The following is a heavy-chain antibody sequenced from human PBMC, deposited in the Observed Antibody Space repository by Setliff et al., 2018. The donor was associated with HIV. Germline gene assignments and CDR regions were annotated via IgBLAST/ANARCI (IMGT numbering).Heavy chain of an antibody. J-gene: IGHJ3*02. V-gene: IGHV1-46*01. D-gene: IGHD6-13*01. Sequence: ASVKVSCKASGYTFTSYYMHWVRQAPGQGLEWMGRINPSGGSTYYAQKFQGRVTMTRATSTTTVYMELTSLRSEDTAVYYCARDIAAAGNAFDMWGQGTMVTVS. CDR3: ARDIAAAGNAFDM. CDR1: GYTFTSYY. CDR2: INPSGGST.